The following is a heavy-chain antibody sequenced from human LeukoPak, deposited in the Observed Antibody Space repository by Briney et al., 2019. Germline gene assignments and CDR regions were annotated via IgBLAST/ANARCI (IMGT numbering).Heavy chain of an antibody. D-gene: IGHD5-18*01. CDR1: GFTFSSYA. V-gene: IGHV3-23*01. Sequence: PGGSLRLSCAASGFTFSSYAMTWVRQAPGKGLEWVSGISGSGGRTYYADSVKGRFTISRDNSKNTLYLQVKSLRAEDTALYYCAKAAGPTHGYSRDAFDIWGQGTMVTVSS. CDR3: AKAAGPTHGYSRDAFDI. J-gene: IGHJ3*02. CDR2: ISGSGGRT.